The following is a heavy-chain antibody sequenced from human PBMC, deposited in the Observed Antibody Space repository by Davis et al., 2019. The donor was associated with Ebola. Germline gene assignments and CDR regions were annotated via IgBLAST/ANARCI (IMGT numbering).Heavy chain of an antibody. D-gene: IGHD3/OR15-3a*01. CDR3: ARASNIYPVGFDFGS. J-gene: IGHJ5*02. CDR1: GFTFSSYA. CDR2: ISYDGSNK. V-gene: IGHV3-30-3*01. Sequence: GESLKISCAASGFTFSSYAMHWVRQAPGKGLEWVAVISYDGSNKYYADSVKGRFTISRDNSKNTLYLQMNSLRAEDTAVYYCARASNIYPVGFDFGSWGQGTLVTVSS.